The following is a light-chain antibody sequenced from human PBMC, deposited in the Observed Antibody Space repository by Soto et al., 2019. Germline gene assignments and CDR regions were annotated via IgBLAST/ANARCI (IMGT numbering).Light chain of an antibody. CDR1: GSAAGSYRL. CDR2: EGN. V-gene: IGLV2-23*01. J-gene: IGLJ1*01. CDR3: CSPAPSKTVV. Sequence: QSVLTQPASVSGSPGQSITISCTVSGSAAGSYRLVSWYQCHPGKVPKLIIYEGNKRPSNISDRFSGSEPGNTASLTISGLQAEDEADYFFCSPAPSKTVVFGSGTKVTVL.